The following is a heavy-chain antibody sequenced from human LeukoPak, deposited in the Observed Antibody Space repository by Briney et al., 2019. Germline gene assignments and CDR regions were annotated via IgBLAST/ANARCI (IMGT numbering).Heavy chain of an antibody. D-gene: IGHD2-2*01. CDR1: GFTFSSYG. J-gene: IGHJ4*02. V-gene: IGHV3-23*01. CDR2: ISSSGGNT. CDR3: AKVKGSEGYCSITSCLADY. Sequence: GGSLRLSCAVSGFTFSSYGMTWVRQAPGKGLEWVSEISSSGGNTYYADSVKGRFTISRDNSKNTLYLQLNSLRSEDTAVYYCAKVKGSEGYCSITSCLADYWGQGTLVTVSS.